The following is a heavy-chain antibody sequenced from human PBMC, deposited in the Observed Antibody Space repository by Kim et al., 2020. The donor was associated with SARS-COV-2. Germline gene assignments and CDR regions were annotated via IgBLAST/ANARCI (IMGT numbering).Heavy chain of an antibody. D-gene: IGHD3-10*01. V-gene: IGHV4-39*01. CDR3: ARPMGASGNSFKGYLDY. J-gene: IGHJ4*01. CDR2: FSSGGNI. CDR1: GGSISCSNFF. Sequence: SETLSLTCIVSGGSISCSNFFWGWICQPPGKGPEWIGSFSSGGNIYYNPSLKSRVTMSVYPSKSPFSLRLTSVTAADTAVYYCARPMGASGNSFKGYLDYWGQGVLVTVSS.